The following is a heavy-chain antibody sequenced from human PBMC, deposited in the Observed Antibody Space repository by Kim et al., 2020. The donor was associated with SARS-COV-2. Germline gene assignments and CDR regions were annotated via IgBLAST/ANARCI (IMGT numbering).Heavy chain of an antibody. CDR3: ARAVLGYCSGGTCRRYFDN. J-gene: IGHJ4*02. CDR1: GGSISSGDYY. Sequence: SETLSLTCTVSGGSISSGDYYWSWIRHPPGKGLEWIGYISYSGSTSYNPSLKSRITMSVDTSKSQFSLKLSSVTAADTAVYFCARAVLGYCSGGTCRRYFDNWGQGTLVIVSS. V-gene: IGHV4-30-4*01. CDR2: ISYSGST. D-gene: IGHD2-15*01.